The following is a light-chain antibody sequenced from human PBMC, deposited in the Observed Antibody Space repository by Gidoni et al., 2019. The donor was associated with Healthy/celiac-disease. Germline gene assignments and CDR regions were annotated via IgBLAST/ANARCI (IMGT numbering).Light chain of an antibody. CDR3: MQALHLFT. CDR2: VGS. Sequence: DLVMTQSTLSLPVTPGEPASISCRSSQSHLHSTGYNYLEWYLQKPWQSPQLLIYVGSNLASVVPDRFSGSGSATDFTMKISRVEAEDVGVYYCMQALHLFTFGPGTKADIK. J-gene: IGKJ3*01. V-gene: IGKV2-28*01. CDR1: QSHLHSTGYNY.